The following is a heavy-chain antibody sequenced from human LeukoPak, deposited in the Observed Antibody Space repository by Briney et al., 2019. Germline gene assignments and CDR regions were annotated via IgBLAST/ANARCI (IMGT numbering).Heavy chain of an antibody. CDR2: ISYDGSNK. Sequence: GGSLRLSCAASGFTFSSYAMHWVRRAPGKGLEWVAVISYDGSNKYYADSVKGRFTISRDNSKNTLYLQMNSLRAEDTAVYYCAKEHQWNDAFDIWGQGTMVTVSS. J-gene: IGHJ3*02. V-gene: IGHV3-30-3*01. D-gene: IGHD6-19*01. CDR3: AKEHQWNDAFDI. CDR1: GFTFSSYA.